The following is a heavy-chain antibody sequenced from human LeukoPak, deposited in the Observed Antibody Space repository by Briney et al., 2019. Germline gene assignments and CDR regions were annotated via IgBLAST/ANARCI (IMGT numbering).Heavy chain of an antibody. CDR1: GGSISSGGYS. D-gene: IGHD3-22*01. CDR2: IYHSGST. J-gene: IGHJ4*02. Sequence: PSQTLSLTCAVSGGSISSGGYSWSWIRQPPGKGLEWIGYIYHSGSTYYNPSLKSRVTISVDRSKNQFSLKLSSVTAADTAVYYCASLGGSSGYYYWGQGTLVTVSS. V-gene: IGHV4-30-2*01. CDR3: ASLGGSSGYYY.